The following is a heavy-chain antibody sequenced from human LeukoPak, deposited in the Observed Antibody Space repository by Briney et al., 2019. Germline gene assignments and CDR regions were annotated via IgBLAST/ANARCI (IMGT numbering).Heavy chain of an antibody. Sequence: PGRSLRLSCAASGFTFSSYAMHWVRQAPGKGLEWVAVISYDGSNKYYADSVKGRFTISRDNSKNTLYLQMNSLRAEDTAVYYCASLVVVAAPPFDYWGQGTLVTVSS. J-gene: IGHJ4*02. D-gene: IGHD2-15*01. CDR1: GFTFSSYA. V-gene: IGHV3-30-3*01. CDR2: ISYDGSNK. CDR3: ASLVVVAAPPFDY.